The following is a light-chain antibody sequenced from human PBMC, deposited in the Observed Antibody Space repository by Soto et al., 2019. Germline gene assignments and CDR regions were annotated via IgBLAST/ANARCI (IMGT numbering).Light chain of an antibody. Sequence: QSALTQPPSASGSPGQSVTISCTGTSSDVGGYNSVSWYQHHPGKAPKLMIYEVSKRPSGVPDRFSGSKSANTASLTVSGLQAVDEADYYCSSYAGSNNYVFGTGTKLTVL. CDR2: EVS. J-gene: IGLJ1*01. CDR3: SSYAGSNNYV. CDR1: SSDVGGYNS. V-gene: IGLV2-8*01.